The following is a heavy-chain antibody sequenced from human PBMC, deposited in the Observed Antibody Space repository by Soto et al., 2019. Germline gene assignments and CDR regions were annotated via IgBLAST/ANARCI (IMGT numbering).Heavy chain of an antibody. CDR2: IHGTRSII. D-gene: IGHD5-12*01. J-gene: IGHJ4*02. CDR3: ARDARNADYDY. V-gene: IGHV3-48*02. Sequence: EVQLVESGGGLVQPGGSLTLSCAVSGFTFSSHAMNWVRQAPGKGLEWVAYIHGTRSIIYYADSVKGRFTISRDNAKNSLYLQMDSLSDEDTVLYYCARDARNADYDYWGQGTLVTVSS. CDR1: GFTFSSHA.